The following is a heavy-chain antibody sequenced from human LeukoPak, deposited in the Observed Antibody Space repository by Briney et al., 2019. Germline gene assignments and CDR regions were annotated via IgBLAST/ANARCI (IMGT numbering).Heavy chain of an antibody. V-gene: IGHV1-18*01. J-gene: IGHJ6*03. Sequence: GASVKVSCKASGYTFTSYGISWVRQAPGQGLEWMGWISAYNGNTNYAQKLQGRVTMTTDTSTSTAYMELRSLRSDDTAVYYCARSGSLAGYSSGWYYYYYYMDVWGKGTTVTVSS. D-gene: IGHD6-19*01. CDR3: ARSGSLAGYSSGWYYYYYYMDV. CDR1: GYTFTSYG. CDR2: ISAYNGNT.